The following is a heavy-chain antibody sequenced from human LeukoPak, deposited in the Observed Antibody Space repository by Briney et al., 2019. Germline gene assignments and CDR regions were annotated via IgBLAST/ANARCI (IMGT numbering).Heavy chain of an antibody. J-gene: IGHJ6*03. V-gene: IGHV3-11*04. D-gene: IGHD2-2*01. CDR2: IGSNISAL. CDR3: ARGVVPAATYCYYYYMDV. CDR1: GFTFSDSY. Sequence: GGSLRLSCAASGFTFSDSYMSWIGPAPGKGLEGVSYIGSNISALYYADSVKGRFTISRDNAKNSLYLQMNSLRGEDTAVYFCARGVVPAATYCYYYYMDVWGKGTTVTVSS.